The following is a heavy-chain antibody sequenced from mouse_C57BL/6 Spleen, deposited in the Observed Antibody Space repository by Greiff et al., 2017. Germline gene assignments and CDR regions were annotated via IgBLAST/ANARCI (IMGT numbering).Heavy chain of an antibody. V-gene: IGHV1-55*01. CDR2: IYPGSGST. CDR1: GYTFTSYW. CDR3: ARGDYYGTSGGY. D-gene: IGHD1-2*01. J-gene: IGHJ2*01. Sequence: VQLQQPGAELVKPGASVKMSCKASGYTFTSYWITWVKQRPGQGLEWIGDIYPGSGSTNYNEKFKSKATLTVDTSSSTAYMQLSSLTSEDSAVYYCARGDYYGTSGGYWGQGTTLTVSS.